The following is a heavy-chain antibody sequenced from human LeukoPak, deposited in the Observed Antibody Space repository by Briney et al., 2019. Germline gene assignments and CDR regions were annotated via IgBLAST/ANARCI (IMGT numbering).Heavy chain of an antibody. CDR3: ARQGGYGDYAFRLY. D-gene: IGHD4-17*01. CDR2: IYYSGST. V-gene: IGHV4-39*01. J-gene: IGHJ4*02. CDR1: GGSISSSSYY. Sequence: PSETLSLTCTVSGGSISSSSYYWGWTRQPPGTGLEWIGSIYYSGSTYYNPSLKSRVTISVDTSKNQFSLKLSSVTAADTAVYYCARQGGYGDYAFRLYWGQGTLVTVSS.